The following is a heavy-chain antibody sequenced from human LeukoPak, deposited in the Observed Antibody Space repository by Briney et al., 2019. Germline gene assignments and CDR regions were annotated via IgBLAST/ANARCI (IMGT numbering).Heavy chain of an antibody. D-gene: IGHD2-2*01. V-gene: IGHV4-30-2*01. Sequence: SETLSLTCTASGGSISSGGYYWSWIRQPPGKGLEWIGYIYHSGSTYYNPSLKSRVTISVDRSKNQFSLKLSSVTAEDTAVYYCARDVRSTTSWEEFDYWGQGTLVTVSS. CDR1: GGSISSGGYY. J-gene: IGHJ4*02. CDR2: IYHSGST. CDR3: ARDVRSTTSWEEFDY.